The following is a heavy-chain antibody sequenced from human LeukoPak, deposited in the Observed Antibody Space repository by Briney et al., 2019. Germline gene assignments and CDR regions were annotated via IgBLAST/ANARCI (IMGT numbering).Heavy chain of an antibody. Sequence: GGSLRLSCAASGFTFSSYWMHWVRQAPGEGVVWVSRINSDGSSTSYADSVKGRFTISRDNAKNTLYLQMNSLRAEDTAVYYCARDLYYYDSSGYHDWGQGTLVTVSS. J-gene: IGHJ4*02. V-gene: IGHV3-74*01. CDR3: ARDLYYYDSSGYHD. CDR2: INSDGSST. CDR1: GFTFSSYW. D-gene: IGHD3-22*01.